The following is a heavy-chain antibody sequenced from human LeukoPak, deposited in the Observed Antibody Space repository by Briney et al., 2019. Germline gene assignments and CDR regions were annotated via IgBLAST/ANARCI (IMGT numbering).Heavy chain of an antibody. V-gene: IGHV4-59*02. D-gene: IGHD5/OR15-5a*01. Sequence: SETLSLTCTVSGGFASYYCWSWIRQPPWKGLEWIGFVYNTGTTKYNRSLKSRVTISRDTSRNQFSLKLTSVTAADTAVYYCARDLVSTGPYYYSMDIWGQGTTVTVSS. CDR1: GGFASYYC. CDR2: VYNTGTT. CDR3: ARDLVSTGPYYYSMDI. J-gene: IGHJ6*02.